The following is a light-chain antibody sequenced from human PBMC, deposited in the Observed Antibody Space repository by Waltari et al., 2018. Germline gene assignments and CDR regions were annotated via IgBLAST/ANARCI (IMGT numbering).Light chain of an antibody. J-gene: IGLJ3*02. Sequence: YKKHPRAAPKHTMHSSGQRPEVVPDRVSGARSGTSASLAISGLQSEDEADYYCAAWDVNLNGVLFGGGTKLTVL. CDR2: SSG. V-gene: IGLV1-44*01. CDR3: AAWDVNLNGVL.